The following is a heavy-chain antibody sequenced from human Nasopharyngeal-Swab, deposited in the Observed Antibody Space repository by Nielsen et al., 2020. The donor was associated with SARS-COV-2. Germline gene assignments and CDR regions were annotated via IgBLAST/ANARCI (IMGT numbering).Heavy chain of an antibody. Sequence: QAPGKGLEWIGEINHSGSTNYNPSLKSRVTISVDTSKNQFSLKLSSVTAADTAVYYCARRTRYGITGTRGGFPVWGKGTTVTVSS. CDR2: INHSGST. CDR3: ARRTRYGITGTRGGFPV. J-gene: IGHJ6*04. V-gene: IGHV4-34*01. D-gene: IGHD1-7*01.